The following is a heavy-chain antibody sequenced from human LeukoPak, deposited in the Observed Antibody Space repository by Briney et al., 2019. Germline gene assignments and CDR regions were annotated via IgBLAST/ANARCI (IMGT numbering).Heavy chain of an antibody. V-gene: IGHV1-2*02. CDR1: GYTFTGYY. J-gene: IGHJ6*03. D-gene: IGHD1-26*01. CDR3: ARVVGDYYYYYMDV. CDR2: INPNSGDT. Sequence: ASVKVSCKVSGYTFTGYYLHWVRQAPGQGLEWMGWINPNSGDTNYAQKFQGRVTMTKDTSISTAYMELSRLKSDDTAVYFCARVVGDYYYYYMDVWGKGTTVTVSS.